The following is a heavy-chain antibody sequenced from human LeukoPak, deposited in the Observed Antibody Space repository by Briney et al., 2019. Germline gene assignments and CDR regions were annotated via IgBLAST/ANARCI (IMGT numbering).Heavy chain of an antibody. D-gene: IGHD4-23*01. CDR1: GFNVRCNY. CDR2: IYSGGST. CDR3: ARKLLSPAAPFDY. Sequence: GGSLRLSCVASGFNVRCNYMSWVRQAPGKGLEWVSVIYSGGSTYYAKSVEGRFTISRDNSKNTLYLQMNSLRVEDTAVYYCARKLLSPAAPFDYWGPGTLVTVSS. J-gene: IGHJ4*02. V-gene: IGHV3-53*01.